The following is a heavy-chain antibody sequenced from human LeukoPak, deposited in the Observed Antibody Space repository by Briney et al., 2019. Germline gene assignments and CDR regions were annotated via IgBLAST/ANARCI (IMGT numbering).Heavy chain of an antibody. V-gene: IGHV3-74*01. CDR2: INSDGSTT. CDR1: GFTFSSYW. CDR3: ARRSSGSPPFYIDY. D-gene: IGHD1-26*01. Sequence: GGSLRLSCAASGFTFSSYWMHWVRQAPGKGLVWVSRINSDGSTTNYADSVKGRFTISRDNAKNTLYLQMNSLRAEDTAMYYCARRSSGSPPFYIDYWGQGTLVTVSS. J-gene: IGHJ4*02.